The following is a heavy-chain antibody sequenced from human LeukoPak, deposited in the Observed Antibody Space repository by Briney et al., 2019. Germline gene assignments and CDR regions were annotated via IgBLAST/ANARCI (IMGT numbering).Heavy chain of an antibody. CDR2: ISVYTNYT. D-gene: IGHD2-21*02. V-gene: IGHV1-18*04. CDR1: GYTFTSYG. CDR3: ARDPTPTMYGDNNWFDP. J-gene: IGHJ5*02. Sequence: ASLKLSCKASGYTFTSYGINWVRQAPGQGLEWMSWISVYTNYTTYAQKFQDRVTMTTDTSTSTAYMELRSLRSAETAVYYCARDPTPTMYGDNNWFDPWGQGTLVIVSS.